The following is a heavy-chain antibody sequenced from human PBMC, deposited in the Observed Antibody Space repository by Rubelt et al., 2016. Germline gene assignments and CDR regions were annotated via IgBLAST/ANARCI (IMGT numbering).Heavy chain of an antibody. CDR3: ARDPYYYYGMDV. CDR2: ISSSSSTI. Sequence: YAMNWVRQAPGKGLEWASYISSSSSTIYYADSVKGRFTISRDNAKNSLYLQTNSLRAEDTALYYCARDPYYYYGMDVWGQGTTVTVSS. V-gene: IGHV3-48*04. J-gene: IGHJ6*02. CDR1: YA.